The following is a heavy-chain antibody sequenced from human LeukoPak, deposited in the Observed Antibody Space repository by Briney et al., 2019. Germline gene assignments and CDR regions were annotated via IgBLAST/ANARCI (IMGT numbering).Heavy chain of an antibody. CDR1: GYTFTSYY. CDR2: INPSGGST. CDR3: ARALRGGSYGSFWFDP. D-gene: IGHD5-18*01. V-gene: IGHV1-46*01. J-gene: IGHJ5*02. Sequence: ASVKVSCKASGYTFTSYYMHWVRQAPGQGLEWMGIINPSGGSTSYAQKFQGRVTMTRDTSTSTVYMELSSLRSEDTAVCYCARALRGGSYGSFWFDPWGQGTLVTVSS.